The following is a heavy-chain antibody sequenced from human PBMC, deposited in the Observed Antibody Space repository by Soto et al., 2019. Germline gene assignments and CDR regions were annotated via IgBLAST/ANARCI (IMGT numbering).Heavy chain of an antibody. CDR3: ARESKWRIIKDNWFYS. CDR1: GYNFIDYG. Sequence: QVQLVQSGAEVKRPGASVKVSCKFSGYNFIDYGMTWVRQAPGQGLEWMGWISGSNGATNYAQKFKGRVTLTTDTSTNKAYMELRSLRKDDAAVYYCARESKWRIIKDNWFYSWGQGTLVPVSS. J-gene: IGHJ5*01. V-gene: IGHV1-18*04. CDR2: ISGSNGAT. D-gene: IGHD5-12*01.